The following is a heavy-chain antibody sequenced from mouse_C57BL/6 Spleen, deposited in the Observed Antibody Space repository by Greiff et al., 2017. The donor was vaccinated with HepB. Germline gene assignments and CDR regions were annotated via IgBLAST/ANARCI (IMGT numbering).Heavy chain of an antibody. CDR2: ISYDGSN. Sequence: VQLKQSGPGLVKPSQSLSLTCSVTGYSITSGYYWNWIRQFPGNKLEWMGYISYDGSNNYNPSLKNRISITRDTSKNQFFLKLNSVTTEDTATYDGARGDYGSSYGYWGQGTTLTVSS. D-gene: IGHD1-1*01. CDR1: GYSITSGYY. CDR3: ARGDYGSSYGY. J-gene: IGHJ2*01. V-gene: IGHV3-6*01.